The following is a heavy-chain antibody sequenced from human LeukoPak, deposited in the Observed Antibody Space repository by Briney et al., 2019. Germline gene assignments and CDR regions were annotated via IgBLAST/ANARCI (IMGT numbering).Heavy chain of an antibody. CDR2: ISTSGGNT. CDR3: VRYDRSGYYH. J-gene: IGHJ5*02. Sequence: GRSLRLSCAASGFTFSTYSMHWVRQAPGKGLEYVSAISTSGGNTDYADSVKGRFTISRDNSKNTLYLQMSSLRAEDTAVYYCVRYDRSGYYHWGQGTLVTVSS. CDR1: GFTFSTYS. V-gene: IGHV3-64D*06. D-gene: IGHD3-22*01.